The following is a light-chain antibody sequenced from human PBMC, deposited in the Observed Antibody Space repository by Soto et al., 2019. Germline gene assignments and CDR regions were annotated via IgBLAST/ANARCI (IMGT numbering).Light chain of an antibody. CDR3: QQSYSSPPT. Sequence: EVVMTQSPGTLSLSLGESATLSHRASQSVDGYLAWYQQKPGQAPRLLIYGASTRATGVTARFSGSGSGTDFTLTISSLQPEDFATYYCQQSYSSPPTVGKGTKVDIK. CDR1: QSVDGY. V-gene: IGKV3-15*01. J-gene: IGKJ1*01. CDR2: GAS.